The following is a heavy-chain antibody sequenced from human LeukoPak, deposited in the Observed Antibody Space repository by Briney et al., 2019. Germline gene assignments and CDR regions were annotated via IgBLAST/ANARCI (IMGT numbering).Heavy chain of an antibody. CDR1: GFTFSSYA. Sequence: GGSVRLSCAASGFTFSSYAMSWVRQAPGKGLEWVSAISGSGGSTYYADSVKGRFTISRDNSKNTLYLQMNSLRAEDTAVYYCAKVPREGYCSGGSCYVFYFDYWGQGTLVTVSS. CDR3: AKVPREGYCSGGSCYVFYFDY. J-gene: IGHJ4*02. D-gene: IGHD2-15*01. V-gene: IGHV3-23*01. CDR2: ISGSGGST.